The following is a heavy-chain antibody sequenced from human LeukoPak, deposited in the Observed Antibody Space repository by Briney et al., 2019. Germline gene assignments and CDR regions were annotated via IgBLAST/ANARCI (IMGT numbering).Heavy chain of an antibody. Sequence: ASAKVSCKASGYTFTSYGISWVRQAHGQGLEWMGWISAYNGNTNYAQKLQDRVTMTTDTSTSTAYMELRSLRSDDTAVYYCARDLRSYYGSAIFNYWGQGTLVTVSS. CDR1: GYTFTSYG. CDR3: ARDLRSYYGSAIFNY. J-gene: IGHJ4*02. CDR2: ISAYNGNT. V-gene: IGHV1-18*01. D-gene: IGHD3-10*01.